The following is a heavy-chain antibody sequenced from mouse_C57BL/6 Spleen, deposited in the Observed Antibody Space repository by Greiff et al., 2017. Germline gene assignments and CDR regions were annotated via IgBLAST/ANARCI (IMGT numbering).Heavy chain of an antibody. D-gene: IGHD2-3*01. CDR3: ARPYDGYYFYFDY. Sequence: QVQLKQSGAELVKPGASVKMSCTASGYTFTTYPIEWMKQNHGKSLEWIGNFHPYNDDTQYNEKFKGKATLTVENYSSTVYLELSRLTSDDSAVYYCARPYDGYYFYFDYWGQGTTLTVSS. J-gene: IGHJ2*01. CDR2: FHPYNDDT. CDR1: GYTFTTYP. V-gene: IGHV1-47*01.